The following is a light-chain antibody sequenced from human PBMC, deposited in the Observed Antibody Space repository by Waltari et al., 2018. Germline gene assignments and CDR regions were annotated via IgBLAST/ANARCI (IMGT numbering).Light chain of an antibody. V-gene: IGLV2-14*01. CDR2: EVS. CDR3: SSYTSSNTLV. CDR1: SSDVGGYNY. Sequence: QSALTQPASVSGSPGQSITISCTGTSSDVGGYNYVSWYQQHPGKAPKHMIYEVSNRPSGVSNRFSGSKSGNTASLTISGLQAEDEGDYYCSSYTSSNTLVFGGGTK. J-gene: IGLJ3*02.